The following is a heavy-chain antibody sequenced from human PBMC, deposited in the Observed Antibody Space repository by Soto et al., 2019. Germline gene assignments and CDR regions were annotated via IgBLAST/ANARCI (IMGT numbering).Heavy chain of an antibody. J-gene: IGHJ4*02. Sequence: PVGSLRLSCVASGFIFGIYAMSWVRQSPEKGLEWVSTISGDGDTSYADFVRGRFTISRDNSKNTLYLQMNSLRAEDTAVYYCAKDAPGSGWLSDYWGQGTLVTVSS. CDR2: ISGDGDT. CDR3: AKDAPGSGWLSDY. D-gene: IGHD3-22*01. CDR1: GFIFGIYA. V-gene: IGHV3-23*01.